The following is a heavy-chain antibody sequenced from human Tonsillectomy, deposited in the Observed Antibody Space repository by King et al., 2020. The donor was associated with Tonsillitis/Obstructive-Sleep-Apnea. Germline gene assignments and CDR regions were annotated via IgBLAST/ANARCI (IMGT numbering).Heavy chain of an antibody. D-gene: IGHD2-21*01. J-gene: IGHJ6*03. Sequence: QLQESGPGLVKPSETLSLTCTVSGGSISNYYWSWIRQPPGKGLEWIGYIYDSGSTNYNPSLKSRVTISVDTSKKQFSLKLSSVTAPDTAVYYCARGPYCGGDCYNFYYYYYYVDVWGKGTTVTVSS. CDR2: IYDSGST. CDR1: GGSISNYY. CDR3: ARGPYCGGDCYNFYYYYYYVDV. V-gene: IGHV4-59*01.